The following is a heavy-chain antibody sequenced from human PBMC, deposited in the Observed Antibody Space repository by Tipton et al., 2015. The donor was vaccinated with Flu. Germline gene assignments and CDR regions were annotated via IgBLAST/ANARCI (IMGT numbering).Heavy chain of an antibody. Sequence: SLRLSCAASGFTFSHYWMSWVRQAPGKGLEWVANIKQDGSEIYYVESVKGRFTISRDNAKNSLFLQMNSLRADDTAVYYCARARSGDFEDFWGQGTLVTVSS. CDR2: IKQDGSEI. D-gene: IGHD2-21*02. CDR3: ARARSGDFEDF. V-gene: IGHV3-7*01. J-gene: IGHJ4*02. CDR1: GFTFSHYW.